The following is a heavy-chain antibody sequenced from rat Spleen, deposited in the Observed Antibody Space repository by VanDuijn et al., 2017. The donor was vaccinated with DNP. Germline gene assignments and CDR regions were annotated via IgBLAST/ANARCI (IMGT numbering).Heavy chain of an antibody. CDR2: ITSSGGST. CDR3: TTLNSGTYDS. J-gene: IGHJ2*01. Sequence: EVQLVESGGDLVQPGRSLKLSCVASGFTFNNYWMTWIRQVPGKGLEWVASITSSGGSTYYPDSVKGRFTISRDNAKNTLYLQMNSLRSEDMATYYCTTLNSGTYDSWGQGVMVTVSS. V-gene: IGHV5-31*01. CDR1: GFTFNNYW. D-gene: IGHD1-3*01.